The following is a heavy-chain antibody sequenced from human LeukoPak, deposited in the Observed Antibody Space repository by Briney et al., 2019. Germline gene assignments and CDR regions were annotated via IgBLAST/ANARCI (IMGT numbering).Heavy chain of an antibody. D-gene: IGHD1-26*01. CDR3: ARGGTNYNEAFDI. CDR1: GFTLSSYS. CDR2: ISRSSSTM. V-gene: IGHV3-48*01. Sequence: GGSLRLSCAASGFTLSSYSMNWVRQAPGKGLERVSYISRSSSTMYYADSVKGRFTISRDNAKNSLYLQMNSLRAEDTTVYYCARGGTNYNEAFDIWGQGTMVTVSS. J-gene: IGHJ3*02.